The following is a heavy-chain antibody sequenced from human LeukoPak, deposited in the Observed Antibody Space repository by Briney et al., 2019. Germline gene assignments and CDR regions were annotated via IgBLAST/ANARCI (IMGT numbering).Heavy chain of an antibody. CDR1: GGTFSSYA. Sequence: GASVKVSCKASGGTFSSYAISWARQAPGQGLEWMGGIIPIFGTANYAQKFQGRVTITADKFTSTAYMELSSLRSEDTAVYYCAREAGCSSTSCYAGARWFDPWGQGTLVTVSS. CDR2: IIPIFGTA. J-gene: IGHJ5*02. CDR3: AREAGCSSTSCYAGARWFDP. D-gene: IGHD2-2*01. V-gene: IGHV1-69*06.